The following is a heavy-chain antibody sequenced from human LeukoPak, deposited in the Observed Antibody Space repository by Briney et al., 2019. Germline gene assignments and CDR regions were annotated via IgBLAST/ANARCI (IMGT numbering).Heavy chain of an antibody. CDR2: KKEDGSEK. Sequence: GGSLRLSCAASGFTFRSYWMSWVRQAPGKGLEWVANKKEDGSEKYYVDSVKGRFTVSRDNAKNSLYLQMNSLRAEDTAVYYCGRDDNRASDYWGQGTLVTVSS. J-gene: IGHJ4*02. CDR3: GRDDNRASDY. D-gene: IGHD3-22*01. CDR1: GFTFRSYW. V-gene: IGHV3-7*01.